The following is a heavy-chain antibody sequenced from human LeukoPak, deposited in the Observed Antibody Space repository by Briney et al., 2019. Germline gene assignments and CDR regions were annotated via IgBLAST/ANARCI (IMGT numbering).Heavy chain of an antibody. CDR1: GGSISSSNW. Sequence: PSGTLSLTCAVSGGSISSSNWWSWVRQPPGKGLEWIGKINQSGGTSYNPSLKSRVTISLDTSKKQFSLKLSSVTVADTAVYYCARGYAFDIWGQGTMVAVSS. V-gene: IGHV4-4*02. CDR3: ARGYAFDI. CDR2: INQSGGT. J-gene: IGHJ3*02.